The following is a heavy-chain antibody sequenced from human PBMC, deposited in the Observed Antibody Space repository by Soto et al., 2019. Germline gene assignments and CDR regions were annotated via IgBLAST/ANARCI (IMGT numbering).Heavy chain of an antibody. Sequence: GASVKVSCKASCYTFTSYGISCVRQAPGQGLEWMGWISAYNGNTNYAQKLQGRVTMTTDTSTSTAYMELRSLRSDDTAVYYCARGGIVVVPAAYNWFDPWGQGTLVTVSS. CDR1: CYTFTSYG. CDR3: ARGGIVVVPAAYNWFDP. J-gene: IGHJ5*02. CDR2: ISAYNGNT. V-gene: IGHV1-18*04. D-gene: IGHD2-2*01.